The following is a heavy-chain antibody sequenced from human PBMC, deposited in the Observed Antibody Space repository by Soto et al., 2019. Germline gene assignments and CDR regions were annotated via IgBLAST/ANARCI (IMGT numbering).Heavy chain of an antibody. J-gene: IGHJ6*02. V-gene: IGHV3-33*01. Sequence: GGSLRLSCAASGFTFSSYGMHWVRHALGKGLEWVAVIWYDGSNKYYADSVKGRFTISRDNSKNTLYLQMNSLRAEDTAVYYCARDLKESRPPYSSSWYGMDVWGQGTTVTVSS. D-gene: IGHD6-13*01. CDR2: IWYDGSNK. CDR3: ARDLKESRPPYSSSWYGMDV. CDR1: GFTFSSYG.